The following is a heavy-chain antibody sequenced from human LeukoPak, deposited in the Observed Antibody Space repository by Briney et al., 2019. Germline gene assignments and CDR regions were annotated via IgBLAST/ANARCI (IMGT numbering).Heavy chain of an antibody. CDR3: ARSDCSSTSCYAFDI. J-gene: IGHJ3*02. D-gene: IGHD2-2*01. V-gene: IGHV4-39*01. Sequence: SETLSLTCTVSGGSFSSSSYSWGWIRQPPGKGLEWIGSIYYSGSTYYNPSLKSRVTIFVDTSKNQFSLKLSPVTAADTAVYYCARSDCSSTSCYAFDIWGQGTMVTVSS. CDR2: IYYSGST. CDR1: GGSFSSSSYS.